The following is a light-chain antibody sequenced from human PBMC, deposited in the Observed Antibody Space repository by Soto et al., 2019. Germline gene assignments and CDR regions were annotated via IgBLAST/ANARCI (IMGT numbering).Light chain of an antibody. CDR3: SSYTSSSTFLI. CDR2: DVT. J-gene: IGLJ2*01. CDR1: SYDVGGYNY. V-gene: IGLV2-14*01. Sequence: QSVLTQPASVSGSPGQSITISCTGTSYDVGGYNYVSWYQQHPGKAPKLMIYDVTDRPSGVSIRFSGFKSGNTASLTISGLQAEDEADYYCSSYTSSSTFLIFGGGTKVTVL.